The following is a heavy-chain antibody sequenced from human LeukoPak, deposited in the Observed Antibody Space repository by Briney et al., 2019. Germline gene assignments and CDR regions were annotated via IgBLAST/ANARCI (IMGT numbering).Heavy chain of an antibody. Sequence: GSSVKVSCKASGGTFSSYAISWVRQAPGQGLEWMGGIIPIFGTANYAQKFQGRVTITADKSTSTAYMELSSLRSEDTAVYYCARDNMVRGVLSFDSWGQGTLVTVSS. V-gene: IGHV1-69*06. CDR1: GGTFSSYA. CDR2: IIPIFGTA. D-gene: IGHD3-10*01. J-gene: IGHJ5*01. CDR3: ARDNMVRGVLSFDS.